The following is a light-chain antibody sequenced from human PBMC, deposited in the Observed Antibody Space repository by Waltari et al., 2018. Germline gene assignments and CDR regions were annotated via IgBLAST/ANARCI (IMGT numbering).Light chain of an antibody. CDR1: SSDIGPYHY. V-gene: IGLV2-14*01. CDR3: SSYTSSSSVV. J-gene: IGLJ2*01. CDR2: VVF. Sequence: QSALTQPASVSGSPGQSTTISCTGTSSDIGPYHYVSCYQQFPGKAPNLMIYVVFTRPSGLSDRFSGSKSGNTASLTISGLQAEDEADYYCSSYTSSSSVVFGGGTKLAVL.